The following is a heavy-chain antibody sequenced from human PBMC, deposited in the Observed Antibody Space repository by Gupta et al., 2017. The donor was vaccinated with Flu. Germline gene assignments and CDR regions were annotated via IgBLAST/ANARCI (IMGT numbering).Heavy chain of an antibody. J-gene: IGHJ6*02. D-gene: IGHD6-19*01. V-gene: IGHV1-69*01. CDR3: ARATYSSGWGRMDV. CDR1: SYA. CDR2: IIPIFGTA. Sequence: SYAISWVRQAPGQGLEWMGGIIPIFGTANYAQKFQGRVTITADESTSTAYMELSSLRSEDTAVYYCARATYSSGWGRMDVWGQGTTVTVSS.